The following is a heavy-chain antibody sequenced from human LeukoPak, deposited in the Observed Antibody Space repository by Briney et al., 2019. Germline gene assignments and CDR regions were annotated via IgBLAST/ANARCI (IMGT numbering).Heavy chain of an antibody. CDR3: ARDPDFGY. J-gene: IGHJ4*02. Sequence: ETLSLTCTVSGGSISSYYWSWVRQAPGKGLEWVANIKQDGSEKYYVDSVKGRFTISRDNAKNSLYLQMNSLRAEDTAVYYCARDPDFGYWGQGTLVTVSS. V-gene: IGHV3-7*01. CDR1: GGSISSYY. CDR2: IKQDGSEK.